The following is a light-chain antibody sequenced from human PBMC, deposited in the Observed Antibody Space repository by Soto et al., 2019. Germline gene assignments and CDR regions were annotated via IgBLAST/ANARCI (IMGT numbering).Light chain of an antibody. J-gene: IGKJ4*01. Sequence: DIHMTQYKNSLYASLGDRVTITCRASQSISSYLNWYQQKPGKAPKLLIYAASSLQSGVPSRFSGCGSGTDFTLTIRCLQPECFATYYCQESYCTPRTFGGGSMVDVK. CDR3: QESYCTPRT. CDR2: AAS. V-gene: IGKV1-39*01. CDR1: QSISSY.